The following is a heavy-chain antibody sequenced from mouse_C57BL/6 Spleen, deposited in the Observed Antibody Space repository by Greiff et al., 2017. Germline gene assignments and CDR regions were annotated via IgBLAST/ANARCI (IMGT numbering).Heavy chain of an antibody. CDR1: GYSFTGYY. D-gene: IGHD2-2*01. V-gene: IGHV1-42*01. J-gene: IGHJ2*01. Sequence: VQLQQSGPELVKPGASVKISCKASGYSFTGYYMNWVKQSPENSLEWIGEINPSTGGTTYNQKFKAKATLTVDKSSSTAYMQLKSLTSEDSAVYYCARGGYDVGYYFDYWGQGTTLTVSS. CDR3: ARGGYDVGYYFDY. CDR2: INPSTGGT.